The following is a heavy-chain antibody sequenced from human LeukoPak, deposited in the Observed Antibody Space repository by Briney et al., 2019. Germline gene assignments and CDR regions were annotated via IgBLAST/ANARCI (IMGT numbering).Heavy chain of an antibody. J-gene: IGHJ5*02. CDR3: ARWDLNSSSWHNWFDP. V-gene: IGHV1-69*05. CDR2: IIPIFGTA. Sequence: SVKVSCKASGGTFSSYAISWVRQAPGQGLEWMGGIIPIFGTANYAQKFQGRVTITTDESTSTAYMGLSSLRSEDTAVYYCARWDLNSSSWHNWFDPWGQGTLVTVSS. D-gene: IGHD6-13*01. CDR1: GGTFSSYA.